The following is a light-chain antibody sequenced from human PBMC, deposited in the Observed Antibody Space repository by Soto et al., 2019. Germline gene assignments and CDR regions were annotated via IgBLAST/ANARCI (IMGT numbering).Light chain of an antibody. J-gene: IGKJ4*01. CDR2: GAS. CDR3: QQSGSSPLT. CDR1: QSVSNNY. V-gene: IGKV3-20*01. Sequence: EIVLTQSPGTLSLSPGERATLSCRASQSVSNNYLAWYQQKPGQAPRLLIYGASRRATGIPDRFSGSGSGTDFTLTISRLEPEDFAVYSCQQSGSSPLTFGGGTKVEIK.